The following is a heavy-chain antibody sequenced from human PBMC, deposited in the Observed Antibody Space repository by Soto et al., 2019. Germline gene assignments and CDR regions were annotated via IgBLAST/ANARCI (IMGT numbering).Heavy chain of an antibody. CDR2: ISHDGINK. D-gene: IGHD6-19*01. V-gene: IGHV3-30-3*01. Sequence: QVRLVESGGGVVQPGRSLRLSCTASGFSFSSYAMYWFRQPPGKGLEWVAVISHDGINKHYADSVKGRVTVSRDNSSPFPGLKLNSARGEDTAMYYCARDIYSSDFFVRWFEPWGQGTLFTVSS. CDR3: ARDIYSSDFFVRWFEP. CDR1: GFSFSSYA. J-gene: IGHJ5*02.